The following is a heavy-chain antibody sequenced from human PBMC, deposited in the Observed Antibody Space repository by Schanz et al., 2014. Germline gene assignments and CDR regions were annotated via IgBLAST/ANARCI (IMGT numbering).Heavy chain of an antibody. CDR3: ARVLGGDEGLDQ. CDR2: IKQDGSER. D-gene: IGHD4-17*01. J-gene: IGHJ4*02. CDR1: GFTFSSYW. V-gene: IGHV3-7*01. Sequence: VQLVESGGGVVQPGTSLRLSCAASGFTFSSYWMSWVRQAPGKGLEWVANIKQDGSERYYVDSVKGRFTISRDNPKNSLCLQMNSLRAEDTALYYCARVLGGDEGLDQWGQGTLVTVSS.